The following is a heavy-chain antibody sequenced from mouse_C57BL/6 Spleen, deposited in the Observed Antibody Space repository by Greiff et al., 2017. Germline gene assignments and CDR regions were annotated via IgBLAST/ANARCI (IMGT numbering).Heavy chain of an antibody. CDR3: TRYYYGSRGAMDY. CDR2: IYPGNSDT. CDR1: GYTFTSYW. V-gene: IGHV1-5*01. J-gene: IGHJ4*01. D-gene: IGHD1-1*01. Sequence: EVQLQQSGTVLARPGASVKMSCKTSGYTFTSYWMHWVKQRPGQGLEWIGAIYPGNSDTSYNQKFKGKAILTAVTSASTAYMELSSLTNEDSAVYYCTRYYYGSRGAMDYWGQGTSVTVSS.